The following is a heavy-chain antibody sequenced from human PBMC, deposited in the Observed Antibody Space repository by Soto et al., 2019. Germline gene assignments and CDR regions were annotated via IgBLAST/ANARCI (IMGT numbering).Heavy chain of an antibody. D-gene: IGHD1-26*01. CDR2: ISYDGSNK. CDR3: AKAPAGVGATYFQH. CDR1: GFTFSSYG. J-gene: IGHJ1*01. Sequence: GGSLRLSCAASGFTFSSYGMHWVRQAPGKGLEWVAVISYDGSNKYYADSVKGRFTISRDNSKNTLYLQMNSLRAEDTAVYYCAKAPAGVGATYFQHWGQGTLVTVSS. V-gene: IGHV3-30*18.